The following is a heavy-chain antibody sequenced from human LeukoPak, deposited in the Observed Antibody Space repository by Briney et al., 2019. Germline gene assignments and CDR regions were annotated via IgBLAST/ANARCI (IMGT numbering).Heavy chain of an antibody. Sequence: SETLSLTCTVSGYSISSGYYWGWIRQPPGKVLEWIGSIYHSGSTYYNPSLKSRVTISVDTSKNQFSLKLSSVTAADMAVYYCAREGSGKDIVVVPAAITDAFDIWGQGTMVTVSS. V-gene: IGHV4-38-2*02. CDR3: AREGSGKDIVVVPAAITDAFDI. CDR1: GYSISSGYY. D-gene: IGHD2-2*02. J-gene: IGHJ3*02. CDR2: IYHSGST.